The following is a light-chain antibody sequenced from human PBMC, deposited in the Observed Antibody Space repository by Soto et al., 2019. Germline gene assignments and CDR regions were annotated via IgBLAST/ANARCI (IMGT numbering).Light chain of an antibody. V-gene: IGKV1-39*01. CDR3: QQAYTTAIT. Sequence: DIQMTQSPSSLSASVGDRVTITCRASQRISTHLNWYQQKPGKAPKFLIYAASNLQGGVPSRFSGSGSGTDFIITGNSLQQEESVTYYRQQAYTTAITIGQGTRLEIK. J-gene: IGKJ5*01. CDR2: AAS. CDR1: QRISTH.